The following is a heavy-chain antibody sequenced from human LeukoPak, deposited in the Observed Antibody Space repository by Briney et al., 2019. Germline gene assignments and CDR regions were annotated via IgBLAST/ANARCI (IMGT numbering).Heavy chain of an antibody. CDR2: ISHSGST. CDR3: ARRGVVGATTVWFDP. V-gene: IGHV4-34*01. Sequence: SETLSLTCAVYGGSFSGYYWSWIRQPPGKGLEWIGEISHSGSTNYNPSLKSRVTISVDTSKNQFSLKLSSVTAADTAVYYCARRGVVGATTVWFDPWGQGTLVTVSS. J-gene: IGHJ5*02. CDR1: GGSFSGYY. D-gene: IGHD1-26*01.